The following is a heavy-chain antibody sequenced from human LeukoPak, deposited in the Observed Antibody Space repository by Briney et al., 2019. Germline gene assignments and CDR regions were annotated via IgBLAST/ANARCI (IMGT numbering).Heavy chain of an antibody. CDR3: ARTSGYYVYYFDY. D-gene: IGHD3-3*01. CDR2: IHYSGNS. V-gene: IGHV4-61*01. Sequence: SETLSLTCTVSGGSVSSNTFYWNWIRQPPGKGLEWIGYIHYSGNSNYNPSLKSRVTMSVDTSKNQVSLKLSSVTAADTAVYYCARTSGYYVYYFDYWGQGTLVTVSS. J-gene: IGHJ4*02. CDR1: GGSVSSNTFY.